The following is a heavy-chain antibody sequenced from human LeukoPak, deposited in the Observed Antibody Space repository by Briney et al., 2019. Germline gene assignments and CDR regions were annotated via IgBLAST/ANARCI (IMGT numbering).Heavy chain of an antibody. Sequence: GRSLRLSCAASGLTFDDYAMHWVRQVPGKGLEWVSGISWNSGSIGYADSVKGRFTISRDNAKNSLYLQMNSLRAEDTALYYCAKAPGLVSYFDYWGQGTLVTVSS. CDR2: ISWNSGSI. V-gene: IGHV3-9*01. CDR1: GLTFDDYA. CDR3: AKAPGLVSYFDY. J-gene: IGHJ4*02. D-gene: IGHD7-27*01.